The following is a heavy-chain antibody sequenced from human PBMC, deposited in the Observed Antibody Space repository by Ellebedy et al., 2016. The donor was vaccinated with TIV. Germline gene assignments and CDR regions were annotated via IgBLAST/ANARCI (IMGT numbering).Heavy chain of an antibody. CDR1: GYSFTGYY. V-gene: IGHV1-2*02. CDR3: ARENSTNYGSGYDF. D-gene: IGHD3-10*01. Sequence: AASVKVSCKASGYSFTGYYMHWVRQAPGQGLEWMGWISPNNGGISYAQKFQGRVTMTRDTSISTAYMELSSLRSDDTAVYYCARENSTNYGSGYDFWGQGTLVTVSS. CDR2: ISPNNGGI. J-gene: IGHJ4*02.